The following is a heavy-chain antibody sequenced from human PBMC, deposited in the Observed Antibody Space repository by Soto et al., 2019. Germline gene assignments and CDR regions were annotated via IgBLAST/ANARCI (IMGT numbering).Heavy chain of an antibody. Sequence: EVQLVESGGGLVQPGRSLRLSCAASGFTFDVYAMHWVRQAPGKGLEWVSGISWNSGSIGYADSVKGRFTISRANAKNSLYLQMNSLRAEDTALYYCAKEVGYCSGGSCYSGAGAFDIWGQGTMVTVSS. CDR1: GFTFDVYA. D-gene: IGHD2-15*01. CDR3: AKEVGYCSGGSCYSGAGAFDI. V-gene: IGHV3-9*01. J-gene: IGHJ3*02. CDR2: ISWNSGSI.